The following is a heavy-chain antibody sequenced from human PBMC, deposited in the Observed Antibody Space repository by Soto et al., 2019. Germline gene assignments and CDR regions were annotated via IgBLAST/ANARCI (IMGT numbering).Heavy chain of an antibody. J-gene: IGHJ4*02. V-gene: IGHV4-30-4*01. CDR2: IYYSGST. CDR1: GGSISSGDYY. CDR3: ARGVDYYDSSGYPADFDY. Sequence: SETLSLTCTVSGGSISSGDYYWSWIRQPPGKGLEWIGYIYYSGSTYYNPSLKSRVTISVDTSKNQFSLKLSSVTAADTAVFYCARGVDYYDSSGYPADFDYWGQGTLVTAPQ. D-gene: IGHD3-22*01.